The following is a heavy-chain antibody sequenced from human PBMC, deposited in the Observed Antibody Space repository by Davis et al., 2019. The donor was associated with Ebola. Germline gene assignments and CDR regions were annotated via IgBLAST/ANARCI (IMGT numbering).Heavy chain of an antibody. CDR1: GGSITSGGYY. CDR2: IYYSGST. J-gene: IGHJ4*02. Sequence: PSETLSLTCTVSGGSITSGGYYWSWIRQHPGKGLEWIGYIYYSGSTYYNPSLKSRVTISLDTSKNQFSLKLSSVTAADTAVYHCASSNSYGYLGYWGQGTLVTVSS. CDR3: ASSNSYGYLGY. D-gene: IGHD5-18*01. V-gene: IGHV4-31*03.